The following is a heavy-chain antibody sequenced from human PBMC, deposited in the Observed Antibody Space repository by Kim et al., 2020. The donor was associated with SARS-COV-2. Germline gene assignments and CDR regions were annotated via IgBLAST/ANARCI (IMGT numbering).Heavy chain of an antibody. D-gene: IGHD3-22*01. J-gene: IGHJ4*02. CDR3: AKCGNYDSSGKGTDY. CDR1: GFTFSSYA. Sequence: GGSLRLSCAASGFTFSSYAMSWVRQAPGKGLEWVSAISGSGGSTYYADSVKGRFTISRDNSKNTLYLQMNSLRAEDTAVYYCAKCGNYDSSGKGTDYWGQGTLVTVSS. CDR2: ISGSGGST. V-gene: IGHV3-23*01.